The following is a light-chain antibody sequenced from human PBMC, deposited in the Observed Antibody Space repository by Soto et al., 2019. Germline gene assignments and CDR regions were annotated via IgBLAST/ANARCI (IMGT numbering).Light chain of an antibody. CDR3: CSYAGSYTYV. Sequence: QSALTQPRSVSGSPGQSVTISCTGTSSDVGGYSSVSWYQQHPGKAPKLMIYDINMRPSGVPDRFSASKSGNTASLTISGLQAEDEADYYCCSYAGSYTYVFGIGTKLTVL. CDR2: DIN. J-gene: IGLJ1*01. V-gene: IGLV2-11*01. CDR1: SSDVGGYSS.